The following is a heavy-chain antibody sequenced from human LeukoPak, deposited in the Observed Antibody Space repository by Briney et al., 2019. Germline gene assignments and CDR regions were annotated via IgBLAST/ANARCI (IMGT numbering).Heavy chain of an antibody. J-gene: IGHJ4*02. CDR1: GGSFSGYY. D-gene: IGHD3-22*01. Sequence: PSETLSHTCAVYGGSFSGYYWSWIRQPPGKGLQWIGEINHSGSTNYNPSLKSRVTISVDTSKNQFSLKLSSVTAADTAVYCCARGDASKYYDSSGYYSDYWSQGTLVTVSS. CDR3: ARGDASKYYDSSGYYSDY. CDR2: INHSGST. V-gene: IGHV4-34*01.